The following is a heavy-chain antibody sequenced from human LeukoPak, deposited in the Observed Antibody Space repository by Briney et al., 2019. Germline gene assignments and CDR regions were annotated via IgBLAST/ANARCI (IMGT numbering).Heavy chain of an antibody. V-gene: IGHV3-48*03. D-gene: IGHD3/OR15-3a*01. J-gene: IGHJ4*02. CDR1: GFTFSRDE. CDR3: ARGYDSWDS. CDR2: INTDGATI. Sequence: GGSLRLSCAASGFTFSRDEMNWVRQAPGKGLQWISYINTDGATIYYADSVKGRFTISRDNAKNSLYLQMNSLRAEDAAVYYCARGYDSWDSWGQGTLVTVSS.